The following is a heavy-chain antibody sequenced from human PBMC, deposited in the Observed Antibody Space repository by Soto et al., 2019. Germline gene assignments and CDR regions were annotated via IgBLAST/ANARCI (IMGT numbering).Heavy chain of an antibody. CDR1: GGTFSSYA. V-gene: IGHV1-69*01. CDR3: AREGRIAAFGWANWFDT. J-gene: IGHJ5*02. D-gene: IGHD6-13*01. CDR2: IIPIFGTA. Sequence: QVQLVQSGAEVKKPGSSVKVSCKASGGTFSSYAISWVRQAPGQGLEWLGGIIPIFGTANYAQKFQGRVTITADESTSRAYMEGRSLRSEDTAVYYCAREGRIAAFGWANWFDTWGQGGLVTVSS.